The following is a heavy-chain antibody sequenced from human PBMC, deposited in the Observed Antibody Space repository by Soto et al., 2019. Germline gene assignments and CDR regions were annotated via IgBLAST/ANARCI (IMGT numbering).Heavy chain of an antibody. J-gene: IGHJ4*02. D-gene: IGHD2-15*01. CDR1: GFTFSSFA. Sequence: QVQLVESGGGVVQPGRSLRLSCAASGFTFSSFAMHWVRQAPGKGLEWLAVISSDVVNYYYAESVKGRFTISRDNSKNTRYLQMNGLRNEATAVYNGGRGGAWTPEGLGYWGQGTLVTVSS. V-gene: IGHV3-30-3*01. CDR2: ISSDVVNY. CDR3: GRGGAWTPEGLGY.